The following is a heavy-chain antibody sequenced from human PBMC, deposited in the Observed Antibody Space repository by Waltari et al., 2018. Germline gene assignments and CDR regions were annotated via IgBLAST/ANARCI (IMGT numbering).Heavy chain of an antibody. CDR3: AREKPLGWELHWFDP. V-gene: IGHV1-69*14. CDR1: GGHFRSYA. Sequence: QVQLVQSGAEVKKPGSSVKVSCKASGGHFRSYAISWVRQDPGQVLEWMGGIIPIFGTANYAQKFQGRVTITADKSTSTAYMELSSLRSEDTAVYYCAREKPLGWELHWFDPWGQGTLVTASS. D-gene: IGHD1-26*01. CDR2: IIPIFGTA. J-gene: IGHJ5*02.